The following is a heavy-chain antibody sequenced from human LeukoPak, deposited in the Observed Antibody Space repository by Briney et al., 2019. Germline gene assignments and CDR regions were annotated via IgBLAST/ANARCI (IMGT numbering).Heavy chain of an antibody. V-gene: IGHV4-59*02. CDR2: VYSDGTT. CDR3: AREIVLMMSDVASPYYMDV. J-gene: IGHJ6*03. Sequence: SETLSLSCSVSGASVNDYFWNWIRQPPERGLEWIGHVYSDGTTEYSPSLKGRVTISLDPSNNQVSLSLTSSTAADTAIYYCAREIVLMMSDVASPYYMDVWGRGITVTVAS. D-gene: IGHD3-16*01. CDR1: GASVNDYF.